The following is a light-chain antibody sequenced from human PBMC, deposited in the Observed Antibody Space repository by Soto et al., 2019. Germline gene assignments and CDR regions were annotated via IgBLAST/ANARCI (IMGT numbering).Light chain of an antibody. Sequence: EIVLTQSPGTLSLSPGERATLSCRASQSVRGNYLAWYQQKPGQAPRLLIHGASNRATGIPDRFNGSGSGTDFTLTISRLEPEDSAVYYCQQYDTLPRTFGQGTKVEIK. V-gene: IGKV3-20*01. CDR1: QSVRGNY. CDR2: GAS. J-gene: IGKJ1*01. CDR3: QQYDTLPRT.